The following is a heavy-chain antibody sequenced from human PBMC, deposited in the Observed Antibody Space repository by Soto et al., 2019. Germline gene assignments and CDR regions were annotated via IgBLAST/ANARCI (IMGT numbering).Heavy chain of an antibody. Sequence: SETLSLTCTVSGGSISSYNWSWIRQPPGKGLEWIGYIYYSGSTNYNPSLKSRVTISVDTSKNQFSLKLSSVTAADTAVYYCARNWALGPPPDYWGQGTLVTVSS. CDR1: GGSISSYN. CDR2: IYYSGST. V-gene: IGHV4-59*01. CDR3: ARNWALGPPPDY. J-gene: IGHJ4*02. D-gene: IGHD3-16*01.